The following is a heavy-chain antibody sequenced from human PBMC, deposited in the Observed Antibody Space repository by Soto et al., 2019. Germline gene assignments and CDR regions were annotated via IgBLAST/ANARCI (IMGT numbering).Heavy chain of an antibody. J-gene: IGHJ3*02. D-gene: IGHD3-10*01. CDR1: GGSISSYY. CDR3: ARLVARGIISGGFDI. V-gene: IGHV4-59*08. Sequence: QVQLQESGPGLVKPSETLSLTCTVSGGSISSYYWIWIRQPPGKGLEWIGYIYSSGSTNYNPSLNRRLTMSVDTSKDPFSLKLSSVPAADTAVYSCARLVARGIISGGFDIWGQGTMVTVSS. CDR2: IYSSGST.